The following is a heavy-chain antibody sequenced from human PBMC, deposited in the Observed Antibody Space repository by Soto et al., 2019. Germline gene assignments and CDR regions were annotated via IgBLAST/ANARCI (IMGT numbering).Heavy chain of an antibody. CDR2: IYHSGST. D-gene: IGHD6-13*01. CDR1: GGSISSSNW. Sequence: ASETLSLTCAVSGGSISSSNWWSWVRQPPGKGLEWIGEIYHSGSTNYNPSLKSRVTMSVDKSKNQFSLKLSSVTAADTAVYYCARGPLGAAAGWYNWFDPRGQGTLVTVSS. J-gene: IGHJ5*02. CDR3: ARGPLGAAAGWYNWFDP. V-gene: IGHV4-4*02.